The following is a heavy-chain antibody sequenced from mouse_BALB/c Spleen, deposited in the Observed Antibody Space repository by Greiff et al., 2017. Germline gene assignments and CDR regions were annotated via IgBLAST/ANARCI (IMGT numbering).Heavy chain of an antibody. V-gene: IGHV5-9-4*01. Sequence: EVMLVESGGGLVKPGGSLKLSCAASGFTFSSYAMSWVRQSPEKRLEWVAEISSGGSYTYYPDTVTGRFTISRDNAKNTLYLEMSSLRSEDTAMYYCARLYYGNYAAMDYWGQGTSVTVSS. D-gene: IGHD2-1*01. CDR2: ISSGGSYT. J-gene: IGHJ4*01. CDR1: GFTFSSYA. CDR3: ARLYYGNYAAMDY.